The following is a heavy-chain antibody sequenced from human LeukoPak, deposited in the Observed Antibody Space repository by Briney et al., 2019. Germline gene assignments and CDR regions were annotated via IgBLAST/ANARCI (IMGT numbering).Heavy chain of an antibody. J-gene: IGHJ4*02. CDR1: GFTFSSYA. CDR2: ISYDGSNK. D-gene: IGHD4-23*01. Sequence: GRSLRLSCAASGFTFSSYAMHWVRQAPGKGLEWVAVISYDGSNKYYVDSVKGRSTISRDNSENTLYLQMNSLRAEDTAVYYCARDQVVNNYFDYWGQGTLVTVSS. CDR3: ARDQVVNNYFDY. V-gene: IGHV3-30-3*01.